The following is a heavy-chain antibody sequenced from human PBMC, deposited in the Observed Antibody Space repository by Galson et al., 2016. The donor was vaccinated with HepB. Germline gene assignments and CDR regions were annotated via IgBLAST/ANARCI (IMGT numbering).Heavy chain of an antibody. CDR1: GGSISSRSYY. CDR3: ARLTKDIVVVPGARAYYFDY. V-gene: IGHV4-39*01. D-gene: IGHD2-2*01. J-gene: IGHJ4*02. Sequence: SETLSLTCTVSGGSISSRSYYWGWIRQPPGKGLEWIGSIYYSGSTNYNSSLKSRVTISVDTSQNQFSLNPRSVTAADTAVYYCARLTKDIVVVPGARAYYFDYWGQGTLVTVSS. CDR2: IYYSGST.